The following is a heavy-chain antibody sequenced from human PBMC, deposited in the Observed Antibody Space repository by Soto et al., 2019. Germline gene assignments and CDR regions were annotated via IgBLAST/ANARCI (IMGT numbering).Heavy chain of an antibody. J-gene: IGHJ4*02. CDR1: GFTFSRFD. CDR3: AKTVSIAVVAAPNFDS. V-gene: IGHV3-23*01. CDR2: ISLGGGST. Sequence: PGGSLRLSCAASGFTFSRFDMSWVRQAPGKGLQWVAGISLGGGSTYYTDSVKGRFTISRDNSQNTLYLQMNSLRGEDTAVYYRAKTVSIAVVAAPNFDSWGQGTLVTVSS. D-gene: IGHD2-15*01.